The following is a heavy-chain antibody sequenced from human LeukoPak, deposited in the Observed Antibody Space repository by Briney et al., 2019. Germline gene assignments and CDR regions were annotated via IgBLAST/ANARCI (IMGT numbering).Heavy chain of an antibody. Sequence: GASVKVSCKASGGTFSSYAISWVRQAPGQGLEWMGGIIPIFGTANYAQKFQGRVTITTDESTSTAYMELSSLRSEDTAVYYCARDLKQWLVQTSYYYYMDVWGKGTTVTVSS. J-gene: IGHJ6*03. D-gene: IGHD6-19*01. CDR1: GGTFSSYA. CDR2: IIPIFGTA. CDR3: ARDLKQWLVQTSYYYYMDV. V-gene: IGHV1-69*05.